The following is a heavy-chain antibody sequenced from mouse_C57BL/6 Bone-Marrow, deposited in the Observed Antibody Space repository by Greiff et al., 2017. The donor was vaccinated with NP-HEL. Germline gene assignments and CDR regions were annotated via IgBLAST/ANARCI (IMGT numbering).Heavy chain of an antibody. CDR1: GYSITSGYY. CDR2: ISYDGSN. J-gene: IGHJ4*01. CDR3: ARDELGRNAMDY. V-gene: IGHV3-6*01. Sequence: DVKLQESGPGLVKPSQSLSLTCSVTGYSITSGYYWNWIRQFPGNKLEWMGYISYDGSNNSNPSLKNRISITRDTSKNQFFLKLNSVTTEDTATYYCARDELGRNAMDYWGQGTSVTVSS. D-gene: IGHD4-1*01.